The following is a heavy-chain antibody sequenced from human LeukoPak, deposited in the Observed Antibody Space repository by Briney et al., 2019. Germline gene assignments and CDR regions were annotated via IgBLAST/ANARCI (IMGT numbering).Heavy chain of an antibody. CDR3: ARKSIVSAGMKPYDV. CDR2: IDHSGRT. D-gene: IGHD2-2*01. J-gene: IGHJ4*02. Sequence: SETLSLTCAVYGGSFSGYYWSWIRQPPGKGLEWIGEIDHSGRTNSNASLKSRVTISVDMSKNQFSLRLSSVTAADTAVYYCARKSIVSAGMKPYDVGDQGTLVTVSP. CDR1: GGSFSGYY. V-gene: IGHV4-34*01.